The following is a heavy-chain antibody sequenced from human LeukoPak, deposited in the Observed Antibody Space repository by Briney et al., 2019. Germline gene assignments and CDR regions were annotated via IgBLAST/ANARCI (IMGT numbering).Heavy chain of an antibody. V-gene: IGHV4-30-2*01. CDR2: IYHSGST. D-gene: IGHD3-3*01. J-gene: IGHJ6*03. CDR1: GGSISSGGYY. CDR3: ARMGDTYDLWTGESYYYYYYMDV. Sequence: SETLSLTYTVSGGSISSGGYYWSWIRQPPGKGLEWIGYIYHSGSTYYNPSLKSRVTISVDRSKNQFSLKLSSVTAADTAVYYCARMGDTYDLWTGESYYYYYYMDVWGKGTTVTVSS.